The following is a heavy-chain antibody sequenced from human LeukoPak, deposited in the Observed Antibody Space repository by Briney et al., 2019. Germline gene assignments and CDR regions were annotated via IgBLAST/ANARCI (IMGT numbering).Heavy chain of an antibody. CDR1: GFTFSSYS. V-gene: IGHV3-66*04. D-gene: IGHD3-3*01. Sequence: GGSLRLSCAASGFTFSSYSMNWVRQAPGKGLEWVSVIYSGGSTYYADSVKGRFTISRDNSKNTLYLQMNSLRAEDTAFYYCARHDFWSGFKGGDYWGQGTLVTVSS. CDR2: IYSGGST. CDR3: ARHDFWSGFKGGDY. J-gene: IGHJ4*02.